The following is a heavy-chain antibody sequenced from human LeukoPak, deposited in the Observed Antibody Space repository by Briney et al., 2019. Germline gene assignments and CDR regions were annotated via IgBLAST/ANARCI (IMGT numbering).Heavy chain of an antibody. CDR1: GYTFTSYY. D-gene: IGHD3-10*01. CDR2: INPSGGST. J-gene: IGHJ5*02. Sequence: ASVKVSCKASGYTFTSYYMHWVRQAPGQGLEWMGIINPSGGSTGYAQKFQGRVTMTRDTSTSTVYMELSSLRSEDTAVYYCARDPDTMVRGYRDWFDPWGQGTLVTVSS. V-gene: IGHV1-46*03. CDR3: ARDPDTMVRGYRDWFDP.